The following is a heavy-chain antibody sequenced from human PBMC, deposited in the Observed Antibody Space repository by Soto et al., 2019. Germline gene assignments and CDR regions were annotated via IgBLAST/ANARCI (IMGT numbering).Heavy chain of an antibody. CDR3: ARTGSGSHYVQL. D-gene: IGHD3-10*01. V-gene: IGHV4-34*01. CDR1: GASFSISY. J-gene: IGHJ4*02. CDR2: IDNSGAT. Sequence: SETLSLTCTVYGASFSISYWSWIRQPPGKGLEWIGEIDNSGATNYSPSPNSRVTTSVNTSKNQCSLSLSSVTVAVTAVYYCARTGSGSHYVQLWGQGTLVTVSS.